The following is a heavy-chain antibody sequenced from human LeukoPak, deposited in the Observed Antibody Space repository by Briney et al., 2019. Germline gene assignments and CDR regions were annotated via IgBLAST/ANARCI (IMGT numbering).Heavy chain of an antibody. CDR1: GFTFDDYA. CDR2: ISGDGGST. Sequence: LGGSLRLSCAASGFTFDDYAMHWVRQAPGKGLEWVSLISGDGGSTYYADSVKGRFTISRDNIKNSLYLQMNSLRTEDTALYYCAKDTEMYYYGSGSLVDYWGQGTLVTVSS. V-gene: IGHV3-43*02. J-gene: IGHJ4*02. CDR3: AKDTEMYYYGSGSLVDY. D-gene: IGHD3-10*01.